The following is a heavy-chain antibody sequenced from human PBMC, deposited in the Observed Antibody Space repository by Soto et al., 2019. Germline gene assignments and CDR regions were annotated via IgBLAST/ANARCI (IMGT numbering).Heavy chain of an antibody. CDR3: ERKWHLLNYFYGMDV. J-gene: IGHJ6*02. Sequence: ASVKVSCKASGYTFTEYYINWVRQVPGQGLQWMGWINPSSGDTNYAERFQDRVTMTRDTSIATVYMELNRLTSDDTAVYFCERKWHLLNYFYGMDVWGQGTKVTVYS. V-gene: IGHV1-2*02. D-gene: IGHD1-26*01. CDR2: INPSSGDT. CDR1: GYTFTEYY.